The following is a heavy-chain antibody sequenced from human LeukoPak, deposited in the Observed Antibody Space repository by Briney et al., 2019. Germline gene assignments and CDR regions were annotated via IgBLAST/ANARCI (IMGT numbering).Heavy chain of an antibody. CDR3: AKLVPGIAAAVQTDAFDI. J-gene: IGHJ3*02. Sequence: GGSLRLSCAASGFTFSSYGMHWVRQAPGKGLEWVAVISYDGSNKYYADSVKGRFTISRDNSKNTLYLQMNSLRAEDTAVYYCAKLVPGIAAAVQTDAFDIWGQGTMVTVSS. V-gene: IGHV3-30*18. CDR2: ISYDGSNK. D-gene: IGHD6-13*01. CDR1: GFTFSSYG.